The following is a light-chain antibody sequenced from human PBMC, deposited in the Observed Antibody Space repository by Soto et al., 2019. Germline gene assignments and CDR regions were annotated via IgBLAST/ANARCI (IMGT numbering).Light chain of an antibody. J-gene: IGKJ1*01. CDR3: QQYNDYSWT. V-gene: IGKV1-5*03. CDR2: KAS. Sequence: IQMTQSPSTLSASVGDRVAITCRASQSIGIWLAWYQKKPGKAPRFLIYKASTLQTGVPSRFSGSGSGTEFPLTISSLQPDDFATYSCQQYNDYSWTFGQGTKVEIK. CDR1: QSIGIW.